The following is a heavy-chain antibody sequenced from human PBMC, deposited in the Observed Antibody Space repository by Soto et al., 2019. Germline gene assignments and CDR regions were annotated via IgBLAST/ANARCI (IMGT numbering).Heavy chain of an antibody. CDR2: MNPNSGNT. CDR1: GYTFTSYD. D-gene: IGHD2-15*01. J-gene: IGHJ5*02. CDR3: ANGYCSGGSCYLNWFDP. V-gene: IGHV1-8*01. Sequence: ASVKVSCKASGYTFTSYDINWVRQATGQGLEWMGWMNPNSGNTGYAQKFQGRVTMTRNTSISTAYMELSSLRSEDTAVYYCANGYCSGGSCYLNWFDPWGQGTLVTVSS.